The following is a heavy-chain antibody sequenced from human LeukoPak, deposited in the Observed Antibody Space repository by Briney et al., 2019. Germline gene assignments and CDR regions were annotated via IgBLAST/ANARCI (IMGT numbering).Heavy chain of an antibody. CDR2: ISSSSCYI. D-gene: IGHD5-12*01. CDR3: ARERLNSGCGGDFDS. CDR1: GFTFSSYS. V-gene: IGHV3-21*01. J-gene: IGHJ4*02. Sequence: NAGGSLRLSCAASGFTFSSYSVNWAREAPGKGLEWVSSISSSSCYIYYADSVKGRFTISRDNAKKLLYLQINGLRAEDTALYYRARERLNSGCGGDFDSWGQGTLVTVSS.